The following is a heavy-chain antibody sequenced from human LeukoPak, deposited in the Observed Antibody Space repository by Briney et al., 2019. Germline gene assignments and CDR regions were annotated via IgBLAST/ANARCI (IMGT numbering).Heavy chain of an antibody. Sequence: GGSLRLSCAASGFTFSSHWLHWVRQPPGKGLEWVARINPDGSTTTHADSVKGRFTISRENFKNTVYLEMNNLGAEDTALYYCAKGGQDFDFWRFDYWGQGNLVIVSS. CDR1: GFTFSSHW. D-gene: IGHD3-3*01. V-gene: IGHV3-74*01. CDR2: INPDGSTT. J-gene: IGHJ4*02. CDR3: AKGGQDFDFWRFDY.